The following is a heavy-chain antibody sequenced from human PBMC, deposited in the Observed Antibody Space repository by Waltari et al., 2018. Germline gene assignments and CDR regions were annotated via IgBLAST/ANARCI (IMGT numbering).Heavy chain of an antibody. CDR3: ATGVRAAWELLGF. CDR1: GAPFSHYF. D-gene: IGHD1-26*01. V-gene: IGHV4-34*01. CDR2: INHSGLN. Sequence: QVRLQQWGAGLLKPSETLSLTCAVYGAPFSHYFWTWIRQPPGKGLEWIGEINHSGLNNYNPSLKGRATISVDTSTNQFSLSLNSVTVADTAVYYCATGVRAAWELLGFWSQGTLVSISS. J-gene: IGHJ1*01.